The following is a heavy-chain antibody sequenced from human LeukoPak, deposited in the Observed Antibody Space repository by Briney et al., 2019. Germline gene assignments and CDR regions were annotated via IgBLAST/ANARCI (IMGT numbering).Heavy chain of an antibody. J-gene: IGHJ4*02. CDR3: ATDGEPTYSVYFPF. V-gene: IGHV1-24*01. D-gene: IGHD1-14*01. CDR2: FELEDGET. Sequence: ASANVSCKVSGHTLSKLSIHWVPQAPGEGHQWIVGFELEDGETILAQKFRGRVTVTEDTSTNTAYMELSSLGSGDTATYYCATDGEPTYSVYFPFWGQGTPVTVSS. CDR1: GHTLSKLS.